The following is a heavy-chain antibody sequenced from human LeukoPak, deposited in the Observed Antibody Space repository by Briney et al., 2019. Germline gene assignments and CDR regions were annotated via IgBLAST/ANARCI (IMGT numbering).Heavy chain of an antibody. D-gene: IGHD1-26*01. V-gene: IGHV4-39*01. Sequence: PSETLSLTCTVSDGSISSSSYYWGWIRQPPGKGLEWIGAIYYSGSTYLNPSLKSRLTISVDTSKNQFSLKLSSVTAADTAVYYCARGGNKWELDNWFDPWGQGTLVTVSS. CDR3: ARGGNKWELDNWFDP. J-gene: IGHJ5*02. CDR1: DGSISSSSYY. CDR2: IYYSGST.